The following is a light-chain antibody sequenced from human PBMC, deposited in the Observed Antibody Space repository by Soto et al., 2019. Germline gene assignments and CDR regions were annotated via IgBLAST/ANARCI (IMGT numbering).Light chain of an antibody. CDR3: QQYYKWPHT. J-gene: IGKJ1*01. Sequence: IGMTQSPAALSVPPGERATLSCRASQSVRSNLAWYQHKPGQAPRLLIYGASTRATGIPARFSGSGSGTEFTFTITSLQSEDFAVYYCQQYYKWPHTFGKGTKVDIK. CDR2: GAS. CDR1: QSVRSN. V-gene: IGKV3-15*01.